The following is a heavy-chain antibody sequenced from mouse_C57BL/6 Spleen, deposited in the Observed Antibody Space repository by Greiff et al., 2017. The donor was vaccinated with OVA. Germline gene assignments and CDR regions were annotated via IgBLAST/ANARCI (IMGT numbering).Heavy chain of an antibody. CDR2: ISDGGSYT. D-gene: IGHD3-1*01. CDR3: ARVGGGSGSWFAY. Sequence: EVKLVESGGGLVKPGGSLKLSCAASGFTFSSYAMSWVRQTPEKRLEWVATISDGGSYTYYTDNVKGRFTISRDNAKNNLYLQMSHLKSEDTAMYYWARVGGGSGSWFAYWGQGTLVTVSA. CDR1: GFTFSSYA. V-gene: IGHV5-4*03. J-gene: IGHJ3*01.